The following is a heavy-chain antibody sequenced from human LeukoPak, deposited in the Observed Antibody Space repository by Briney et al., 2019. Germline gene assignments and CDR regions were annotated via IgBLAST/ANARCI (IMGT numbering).Heavy chain of an antibody. CDR2: FYYDGRT. J-gene: IGHJ4*02. CDR1: VDSISSYF. CDR3: ARAIVNGYFVH. V-gene: IGHV4-59*01. Sequence: SETLSLTCAVFVDSISSYFWSWIRQPPGKGLEWIGYFYYDGRTNYNPSLKRRVTISVDTSKNRFSLKLSSVTAADTAVYYCARAIVNGYFVHWGRGTLVTVSS. D-gene: IGHD2-15*01.